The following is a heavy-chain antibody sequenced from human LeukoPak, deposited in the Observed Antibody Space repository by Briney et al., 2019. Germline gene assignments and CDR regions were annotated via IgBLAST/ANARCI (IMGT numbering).Heavy chain of an antibody. CDR1: GGSISSGDYY. CDR3: ARAYFDWLLYPNWFDP. D-gene: IGHD3-9*01. J-gene: IGHJ5*02. Sequence: SETLSLTCTVSGGSISSGDYYWSWIRQPPGKGLEWIGYIYYSGSTYYNPSLKSRVTISVDTSKKQFSLKLSSVTAADTAVYYCARAYFDWLLYPNWFDPWGQGTLVTVSS. V-gene: IGHV4-30-4*01. CDR2: IYYSGST.